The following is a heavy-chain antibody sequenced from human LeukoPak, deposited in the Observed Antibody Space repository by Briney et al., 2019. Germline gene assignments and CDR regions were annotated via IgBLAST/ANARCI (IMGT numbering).Heavy chain of an antibody. CDR2: MNPNSGNT. CDR1: GYTFTSYD. V-gene: IGHV1-8*01. J-gene: IGHJ5*02. CDR3: ARGRGYSSGWYGDWFDR. Sequence: ASVKVSCKASGYTFTSYDINWVRQATGQGLEWMGWMNPNSGNTGYAQKFQGRVTMARNTSTSTAYMELSSLRSEDTAVYYCARGRGYSSGWYGDWFDRWGQGTLVTVSS. D-gene: IGHD6-19*01.